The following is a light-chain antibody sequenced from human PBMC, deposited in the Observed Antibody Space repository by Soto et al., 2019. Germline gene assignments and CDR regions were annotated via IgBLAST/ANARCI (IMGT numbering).Light chain of an antibody. CDR2: DAS. V-gene: IGKV1-5*01. CDR3: HQYNSF. CDR1: ESIATW. Sequence: DVHMTQSPSTLSASVGDRVTITCRASESIATWLAWYQQKPGKAPKLLIYDASRLESGVPSRFSGGGSGREFTLTISGLQPDDFATYYCHQYNSFFGQGTKVDNK. J-gene: IGKJ2*01.